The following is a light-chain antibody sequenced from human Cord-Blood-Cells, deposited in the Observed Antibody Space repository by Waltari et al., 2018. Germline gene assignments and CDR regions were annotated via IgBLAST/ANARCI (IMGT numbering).Light chain of an antibody. Sequence: DIQMTQSPSTLSASVGDRVPITCRASQSISSWLAWYQQKPGKAPKLLIYKASSLESGVPSRFSGSGAGIECTITISSLEPDDFATYYCQQYTSYSFVGGTKVESK. V-gene: IGKV1-5*03. J-gene: IGKJ4*01. CDR2: KAS. CDR3: QQYTSYS. CDR1: QSISSW.